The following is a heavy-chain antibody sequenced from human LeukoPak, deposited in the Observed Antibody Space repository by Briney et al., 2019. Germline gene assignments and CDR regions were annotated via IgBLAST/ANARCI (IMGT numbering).Heavy chain of an antibody. V-gene: IGHV1-2*02. J-gene: IGHJ4*02. CDR1: GYTFTGYY. CDR3: AGDSSGYYTIDY. D-gene: IGHD3-22*01. Sequence: ASVKVSCKASGYTFTGYYMHWVRQAPGQGLEWMGWINPNSGGTNYAQKFQGRVTMTRDTSISTAYMELSRLRSDDTAVYYCAGDSSGYYTIDYWGQGTLVTVFS. CDR2: INPNSGGT.